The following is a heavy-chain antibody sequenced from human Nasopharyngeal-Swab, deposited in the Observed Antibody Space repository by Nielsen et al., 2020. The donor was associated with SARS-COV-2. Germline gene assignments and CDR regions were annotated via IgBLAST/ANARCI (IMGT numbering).Heavy chain of an antibody. CDR2: IRSKANSYAT. CDR1: GFTFSGYA. V-gene: IGHV3-73*01. CDR3: TRYVGATDY. J-gene: IGHJ4*02. D-gene: IGHD1-26*01. Sequence: GGSLRLSCAASGFTFSGYAMHWVRQASGKGLEWVGRIRSKANSYATAYAASVKGRFTISRDDSKHTAYLQMNSLKTEDTAVYYCTRYVGATDYWGQGTLVTVSS.